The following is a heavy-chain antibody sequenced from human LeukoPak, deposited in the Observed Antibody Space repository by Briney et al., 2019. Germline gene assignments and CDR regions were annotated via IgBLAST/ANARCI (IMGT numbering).Heavy chain of an antibody. V-gene: IGHV3-15*01. J-gene: IGHJ1*01. CDR1: GFTFSNAW. Sequence: GGPLRLSCAASGFTFSNAWMSWVRQAPGKGLEWVGRIKSKTDGGTTDYAAPVKGRFTISRDDSKNTLYLQMNSLKTEDTAVYYCTTLAGRGEAAEYFQHWGQGTLVIVSS. CDR3: TTLAGRGEAAEYFQH. CDR2: IKSKTDGGTT. D-gene: IGHD6-13*01.